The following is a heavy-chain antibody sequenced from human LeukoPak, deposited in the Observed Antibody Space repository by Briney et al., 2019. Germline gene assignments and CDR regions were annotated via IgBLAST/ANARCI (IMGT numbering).Heavy chain of an antibody. J-gene: IGHJ4*02. Sequence: GGSLRLSCAASGSTFSDYWLSWVRQAPGKGLEWVANIKQDGTEKNYVDSVKGRFTISRDNARNSLYLQMNSLRAEDTAVYYCVRGPYALFWGQGTLVSVSS. D-gene: IGHD2-2*01. CDR1: GSTFSDYW. V-gene: IGHV3-7*01. CDR2: IKQDGTEK. CDR3: VRGPYALF.